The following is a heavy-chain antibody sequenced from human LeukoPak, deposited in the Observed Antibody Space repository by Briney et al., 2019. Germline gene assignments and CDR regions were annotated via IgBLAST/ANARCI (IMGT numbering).Heavy chain of an antibody. Sequence: SETVSLTCTVSRYSITSGYFWGWIRQPPGKGLEWIGRIYTSGSTDYNPSLKSRVTISGDTSKNQFSLRLSSVTAADTAVYYCARGGVLKSVDYWGQGTLVAVSS. CDR2: IYTSGST. D-gene: IGHD3-16*01. CDR1: RYSITSGYF. V-gene: IGHV4-38-2*02. CDR3: ARGGVLKSVDY. J-gene: IGHJ4*02.